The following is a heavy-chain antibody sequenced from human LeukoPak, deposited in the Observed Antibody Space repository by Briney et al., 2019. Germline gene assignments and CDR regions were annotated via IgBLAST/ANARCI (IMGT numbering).Heavy chain of an antibody. CDR1: GGSISSSSYY. J-gene: IGHJ3*02. V-gene: IGHV4-39*01. CDR3: ARPREDAFDI. CDR2: IYYSGST. Sequence: SETLSLTCTVSGGSISSSSYYWGWIRQPPGTGLEWIGSIYYSGSTYYNPPLKSRVTISVDTSKNQFSLKLSSVTAADTAVYYCARPREDAFDIWGQGTMVTVSS. D-gene: IGHD5-24*01.